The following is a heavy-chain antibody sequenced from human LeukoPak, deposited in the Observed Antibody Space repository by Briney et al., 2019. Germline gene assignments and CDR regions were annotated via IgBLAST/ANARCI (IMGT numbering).Heavy chain of an antibody. D-gene: IGHD4-17*01. CDR1: GFTFSSYG. J-gene: IGHJ6*02. CDR3: ARDDYGDYIYYYYYGMDV. V-gene: IGHV3-33*01. CDR2: IWYDGSNK. Sequence: PGGSLRLSCAASGFTFSSYGMHWVRQAPGKGLEWVAVIWYDGSNKYYADSVKGRFTISRDNSKNTLYLQMNSLRAEDTAVYYCARDDYGDYIYYYYYGMDVWGQGTTVTVS.